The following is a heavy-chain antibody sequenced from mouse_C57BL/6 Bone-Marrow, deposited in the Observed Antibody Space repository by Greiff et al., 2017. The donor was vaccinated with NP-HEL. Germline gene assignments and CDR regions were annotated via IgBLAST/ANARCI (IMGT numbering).Heavy chain of an antibody. Sequence: VQLQQSGAELVRPGASVKLSCTASGFTIKDDYMHWVKQRPEQGLEWIGWIDPENGDTEYASKFQGKATITADTSSNTAYLQLSSLTSEDTAVYYCTTYSNLDYWGQGTTLTVSS. CDR3: TTYSNLDY. J-gene: IGHJ2*01. CDR2: IDPENGDT. V-gene: IGHV14-4*01. CDR1: GFTIKDDY. D-gene: IGHD2-5*01.